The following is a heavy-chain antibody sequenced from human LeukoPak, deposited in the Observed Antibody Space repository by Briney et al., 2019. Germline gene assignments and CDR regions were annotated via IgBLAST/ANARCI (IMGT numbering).Heavy chain of an antibody. V-gene: IGHV3-23*01. CDR3: VKDPGRNSWDFAY. CDR2: ISGSGGDT. Sequence: PGGSLRLSCAASGFTFSRYAVSWVRRAPGKGLEWVASISGSGGDTHYADSVKGRFTISRDISKNTLYVQMNSLRAEDTAVYYCVKDPGRNSWDFAYWGQGSLVTVSS. J-gene: IGHJ4*02. CDR1: GFTFSRYA. D-gene: IGHD3-10*01.